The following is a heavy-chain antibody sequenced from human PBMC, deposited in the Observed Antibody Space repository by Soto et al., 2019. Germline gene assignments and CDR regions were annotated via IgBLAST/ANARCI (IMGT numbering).Heavy chain of an antibody. V-gene: IGHV4-39*07. Sequence: QLQLQESGPGLVKPSETLSLTCSVSGDSISTSNYYWGWIRQPPEKGLEWIGHIFYSGGTYYNPSLKSRVTISVDTSKNQFSLKLSSITAADTAIYFCARRGGGDYLFDSWGQGILVTVSS. J-gene: IGHJ4*02. CDR2: IFYSGGT. D-gene: IGHD4-17*01. CDR1: GDSISTSNYY. CDR3: ARRGGGDYLFDS.